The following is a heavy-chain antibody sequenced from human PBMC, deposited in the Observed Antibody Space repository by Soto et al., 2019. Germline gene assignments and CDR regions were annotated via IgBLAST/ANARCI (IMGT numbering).Heavy chain of an antibody. J-gene: IGHJ5*02. D-gene: IGHD5-18*01. Sequence: SETLSLTCTVSGGSISSGDYYWSWIRQPPGKGLEWIGYIYYSGSTYYNPSLKSRVTISVDTSKNQFSLKLSSVTAADTAVYYCARAVDTAMVGWNWFDHWGQGTLVTVSS. CDR2: IYYSGST. V-gene: IGHV4-30-4*01. CDR3: ARAVDTAMVGWNWFDH. CDR1: GGSISSGDYY.